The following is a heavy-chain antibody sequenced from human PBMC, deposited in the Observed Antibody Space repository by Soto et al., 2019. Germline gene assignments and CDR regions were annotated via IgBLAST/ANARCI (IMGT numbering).Heavy chain of an antibody. CDR3: ARVFTVNYDYYYGMDF. D-gene: IGHD4-17*01. V-gene: IGHV1-69*01. J-gene: IGHJ6*02. CDR2: SIPIFGTA. CDR1: GGTFSSYA. Sequence: QVQLVQSGALVKKPGSSVKVSCKASGGTFSSYAISWVRQAPGQGLEWMGGSIPIFGTAKYAQKFQGRVPITEDESTRTAYMELSSLSSEDTAVYYCARVFTVNYDYYYGMDFWGQGTTVTVSS.